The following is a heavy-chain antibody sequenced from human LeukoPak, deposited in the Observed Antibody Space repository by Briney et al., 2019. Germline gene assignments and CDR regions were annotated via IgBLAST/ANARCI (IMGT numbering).Heavy chain of an antibody. D-gene: IGHD3-22*01. V-gene: IGHV1-46*01. CDR2: INPSGGST. CDR3: ARAYYYDSSGYYPGGDY. J-gene: IGHJ4*02. CDR1: GGTFSSYY. Sequence: ASVKVSCKASGGTFSSYYMQWVRQAPVQGLEWMGIINPSGGSTSYAQKFQGRVSMTRDTSTSTVYMELSSLRSEDTDVYYCARAYYYDSSGYYPGGDYWGQGTLVTVSS.